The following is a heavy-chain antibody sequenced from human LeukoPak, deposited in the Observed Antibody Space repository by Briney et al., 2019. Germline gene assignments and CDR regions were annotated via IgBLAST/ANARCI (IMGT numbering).Heavy chain of an antibody. J-gene: IGHJ4*02. CDR2: ISWNSGSI. V-gene: IGHV3-9*01. CDR3: AKDVVGATEGDFDY. D-gene: IGHD1-26*01. Sequence: GGSLRLSCAASGFTFDDYAMHWVRQAPGKGLERVSGISWNSGSIGYADSVKGRFTISRDNAKNSLYLQMNSLRAEDTALYYCAKDVVGATEGDFDYWGQGTLVTVSS. CDR1: GFTFDDYA.